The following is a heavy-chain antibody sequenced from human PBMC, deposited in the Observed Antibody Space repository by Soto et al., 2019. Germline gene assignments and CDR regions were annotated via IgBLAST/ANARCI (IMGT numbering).Heavy chain of an antibody. CDR2: IQYRGST. Sequence: PSETLSLTCTVSDDSITSGAYYWGLIRQPPGKGLEWIGTIQYRGSTYYNPPLKSRVTMSLDTSKNQYSLRLSSPTAAETALYLWAAMLWFGDLLFDYCGQGNLVPVSP. V-gene: IGHV4-39*01. D-gene: IGHD3-10*01. CDR1: DDSITSGAYY. J-gene: IGHJ4*02. CDR3: AAMLWFGDLLFDY.